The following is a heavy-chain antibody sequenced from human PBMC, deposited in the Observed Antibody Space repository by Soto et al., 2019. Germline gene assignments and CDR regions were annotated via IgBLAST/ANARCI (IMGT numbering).Heavy chain of an antibody. D-gene: IGHD5-12*01. CDR1: GDNVSSNSAA. J-gene: IGHJ6*02. CDR3: ARDRKGGFVMDA. V-gene: IGHV6-1*01. Sequence: SQTLSLTCSISGDNVSSNSAAWDWIRQSPSRGLEWLGRTYYRSKWYNDYAVSVKGRISINPDTSKKLFSLQLNSVTLEDTAVYYCARDRKGGFVMDAWGQGPKVTVS. CDR2: TYYRSKWYN.